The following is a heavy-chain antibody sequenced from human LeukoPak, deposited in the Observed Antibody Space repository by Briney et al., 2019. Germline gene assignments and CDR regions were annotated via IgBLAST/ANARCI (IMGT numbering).Heavy chain of an antibody. CDR2: IIPIFGTA. J-gene: IGHJ4*02. Sequence: SVKVSCKASGGTFSSYAISWVRQAPGQGLEWMGGIIPIFGTANYAQKFQGRVTITADESTSTAYMELSSLRSEDTAVYYCARGTESNWGSFDYWGQGTMVTVSS. CDR1: GGTFSSYA. D-gene: IGHD7-27*01. CDR3: ARGTESNWGSFDY. V-gene: IGHV1-69*13.